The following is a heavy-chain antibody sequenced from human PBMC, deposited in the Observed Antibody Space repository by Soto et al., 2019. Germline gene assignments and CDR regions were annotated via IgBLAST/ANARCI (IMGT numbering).Heavy chain of an antibody. CDR3: ARDWKGAEGFDP. CDR1: GYTFSTYG. Sequence: QVQLVQSGAEVKKPGASVKVSCKASGYTFSTYGFSWVRQAPGQGLEWMGWIDADNGDTNYAQNFQGRVTMTTDTSTTTSYMELRGLTSDDTAVYFCARDWKGAEGFDPWGQGTRVTVSS. D-gene: IGHD1-1*01. J-gene: IGHJ5*02. V-gene: IGHV1-18*01. CDR2: IDADNGDT.